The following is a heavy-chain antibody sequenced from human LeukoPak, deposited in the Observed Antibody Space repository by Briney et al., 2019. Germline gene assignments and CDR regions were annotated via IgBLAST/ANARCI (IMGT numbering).Heavy chain of an antibody. CDR2: INTNTGNP. Sequence: ASVKVSCKASGYTFTGYYMHWVRQAPGQGLEWMGWINTNTGNPTYAQGFIGRFVFSLDTSVSTAYLQISSLKAEDTAVYYCARAGCSGGSCYGVFDYWGQGTLVTVSS. CDR1: GYTFTGYY. D-gene: IGHD2-15*01. J-gene: IGHJ4*02. V-gene: IGHV7-4-1*02. CDR3: ARAGCSGGSCYGVFDY.